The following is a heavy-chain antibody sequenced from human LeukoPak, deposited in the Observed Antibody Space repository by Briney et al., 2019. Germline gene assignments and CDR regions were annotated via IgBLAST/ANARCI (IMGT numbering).Heavy chain of an antibody. J-gene: IGHJ4*02. CDR3: ASGDSIDY. CDR1: GLTFSNYW. Sequence: GGSLRLSCAVSGLTFSNYWMTWVRQAPGKGLEWVANIKQDGSKRNYVDSVRGRFTISRDNAKSSLYPQMSNLRAEDAAVYYCASGDSIDYWGQGTLVTVSS. V-gene: IGHV3-7*03. D-gene: IGHD4-17*01. CDR2: IKQDGSKR.